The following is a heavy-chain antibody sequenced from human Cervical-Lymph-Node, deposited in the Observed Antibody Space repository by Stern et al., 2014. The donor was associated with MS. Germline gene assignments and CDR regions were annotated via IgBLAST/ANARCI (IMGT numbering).Heavy chain of an antibody. J-gene: IGHJ4*02. Sequence: EVQLVQSGAEVKKPGESLKISCEASGYLFDDYWIGWVRQMSGRGLELVAIIFPRDSNTRYSPSVQGQVTISADKSISTTYFQWSSLKAWDTAIYYCARSPATPSGYDRFDYWGQGALVTVSS. V-gene: IGHV5-51*03. D-gene: IGHD5-12*01. CDR1: GYLFDDYW. CDR2: IFPRDSNT. CDR3: ARSPATPSGYDRFDY.